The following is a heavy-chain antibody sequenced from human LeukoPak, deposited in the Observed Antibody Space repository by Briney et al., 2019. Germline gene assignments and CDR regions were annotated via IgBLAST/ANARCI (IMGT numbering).Heavy chain of an antibody. V-gene: IGHV3-23*01. CDR1: GFTFITYA. J-gene: IGHJ4*02. Sequence: PGGSLRLSCAASGFTFITYAMSWVRQAPGKGLEWVSAITGSGGSTYYADSVKGRFTISRDNSMNTLFLQMNSLRTEDTAVYYCAKSHSIGYYYFDYWGQGTLVTVSS. CDR2: ITGSGGST. D-gene: IGHD6-19*01. CDR3: AKSHSIGYYYFDY.